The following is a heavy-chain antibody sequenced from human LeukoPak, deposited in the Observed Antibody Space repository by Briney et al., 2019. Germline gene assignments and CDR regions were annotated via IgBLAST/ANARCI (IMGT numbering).Heavy chain of an antibody. CDR1: GFSFSSYA. D-gene: IGHD3-10*01. V-gene: IGHV3-23*01. J-gene: IGHJ4*02. CDR3: AREDSNNYGSGSYYNDDC. CDR2: ISGSGGST. Sequence: GGSLRLSCAASGFSFSSYAMSWVRQAPGKGLEWVSAISGSGGSTYYADSVKGRLTISRDNSKNTLYVQMNSLRVEDTAVYYCAREDSNNYGSGSYYNDDCWGQGTLVTVSS.